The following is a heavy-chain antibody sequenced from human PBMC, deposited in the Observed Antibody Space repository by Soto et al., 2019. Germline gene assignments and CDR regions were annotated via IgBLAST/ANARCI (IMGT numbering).Heavy chain of an antibody. CDR2: ISYDGRNK. CDR1: GFTLSSFG. D-gene: IGHD2-2*01. Sequence: PGGSQRLSSKAPGFTLSSFGRHWVRQAPGKGLEWMAVISYDGRNKYYADSVKGRFTISRDNSQNTLYLQMNSLRPEDTAVYYCAKDPLDVPAALSGSYFYMDVWGKGTMVTVSS. J-gene: IGHJ6*03. V-gene: IGHV3-30*18. CDR3: AKDPLDVPAALSGSYFYMDV.